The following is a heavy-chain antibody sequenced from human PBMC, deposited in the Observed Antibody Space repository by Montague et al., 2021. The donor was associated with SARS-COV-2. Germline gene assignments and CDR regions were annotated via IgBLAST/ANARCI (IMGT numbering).Heavy chain of an antibody. V-gene: IGHV3-66*01. J-gene: IGHJ4*02. CDR1: GFTVSSNY. CDR3: ARAPRVGATTWFDY. D-gene: IGHD1-26*01. Sequence: SLSLSCAASGFTVSSNYMSWVRQAPGKGLEWVSVIYSGGSTYYADSVKGRFTISRDNSKSTLYLQMNSLRAEDTAVYYCARAPRVGATTWFDYWGQGTLVTVSS. CDR2: IYSGGST.